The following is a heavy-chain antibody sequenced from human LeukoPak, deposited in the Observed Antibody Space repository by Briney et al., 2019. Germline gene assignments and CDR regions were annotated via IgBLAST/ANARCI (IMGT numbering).Heavy chain of an antibody. CDR1: GYTFTSYG. V-gene: IGHV1-18*04. CDR3: ARDLGCSGGSCYPLHSNLDY. Sequence: GASVKVSCRASGYTFTSYGISWVRQAPGQGLEWMGWISAYNGNTNYAQKLQGRVTMTTDTSTSTAYMELRSLRSDDTAVYYCARDLGCSGGSCYPLHSNLDYWGQGTLVTVSS. CDR2: ISAYNGNT. D-gene: IGHD2-15*01. J-gene: IGHJ4*02.